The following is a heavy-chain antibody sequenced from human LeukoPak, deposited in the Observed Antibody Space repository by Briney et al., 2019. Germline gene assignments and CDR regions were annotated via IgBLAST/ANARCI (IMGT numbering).Heavy chain of an antibody. J-gene: IGHJ4*02. CDR1: GFIFSTYA. V-gene: IGHV3-23*01. D-gene: IGHD1-1*01. CDR2: LRGNGET. Sequence: NPGGSLRLSCAASGFIFSTYAMSWVRQSPARGLEWVSSLRGNGETFYGDSVKGRFTLSRDDSRNTVYLQLNNLRVEDTAIYYCAKANWVSNADAVWWGQGTQVTVSS. CDR3: AKANWVSNADAVW.